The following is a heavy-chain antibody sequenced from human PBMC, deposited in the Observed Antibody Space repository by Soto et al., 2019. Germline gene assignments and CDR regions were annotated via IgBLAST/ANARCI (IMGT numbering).Heavy chain of an antibody. J-gene: IGHJ6*02. D-gene: IGHD3-3*01. CDR3: AKDPPDFGVVITLGYGMDV. V-gene: IGHV3-30*18. Sequence: PGGSLRFSCAASGFTFSSYGMHWVRQAPGKGLEWVAVISYDGSNKYYADSVKGRFTISRDNSKDTLYLQMNSLRAEDTAVYYCAKDPPDFGVVITLGYGMDVWGQGTTVTVSS. CDR1: GFTFSSYG. CDR2: ISYDGSNK.